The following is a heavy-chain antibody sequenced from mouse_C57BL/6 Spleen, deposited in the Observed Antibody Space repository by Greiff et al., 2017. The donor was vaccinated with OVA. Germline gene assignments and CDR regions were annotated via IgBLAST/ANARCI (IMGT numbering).Heavy chain of an antibody. J-gene: IGHJ4*01. D-gene: IGHD1-3*01. Sequence: VQLQQSGPELVKPGASVKISCKASGYTFTDYYMNWVKQSHGKSLEWIGDINPNNGGTSYNQKFKGKATLTVDNSSSTAYMELRSLTSEDSAVYYCARQLYAMDYWGQGTSVTVSS. V-gene: IGHV1-26*01. CDR3: ARQLYAMDY. CDR2: INPNNGGT. CDR1: GYTFTDYY.